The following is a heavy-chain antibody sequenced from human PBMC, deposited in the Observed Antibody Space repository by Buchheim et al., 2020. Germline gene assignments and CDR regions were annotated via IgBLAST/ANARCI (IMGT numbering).Heavy chain of an antibody. Sequence: EVQLVESGGGLVQPGGSLRLSCAASGFTFSSYEMNWVRQAPGKGLEWVSYISSSGSTIYYADSVKGRFTISRDNAKNSLYLQMNSLRAEDTAVYYCARELEYYWLYFATLTYYGMDVWGQGTT. CDR2: ISSSGSTI. D-gene: IGHD3-10*01. J-gene: IGHJ6*02. V-gene: IGHV3-48*03. CDR1: GFTFSSYE. CDR3: ARELEYYWLYFATLTYYGMDV.